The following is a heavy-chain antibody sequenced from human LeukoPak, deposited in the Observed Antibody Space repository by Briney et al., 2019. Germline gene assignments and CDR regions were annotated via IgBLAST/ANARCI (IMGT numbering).Heavy chain of an antibody. CDR3: ARGRIAAAGVTFDY. CDR2: IYYSGST. J-gene: IGHJ4*02. Sequence: SETLSLTCTVSGGSISSYYWSWIRQPAGKGLEWIGYIYYSGSTNYNPSLKSRVTISVDTSKNQFSLKLSSVTAADTAVYYCARGRIAAAGVTFDYWGQGTLVTVSS. CDR1: GGSISSYY. V-gene: IGHV4-59*01. D-gene: IGHD6-13*01.